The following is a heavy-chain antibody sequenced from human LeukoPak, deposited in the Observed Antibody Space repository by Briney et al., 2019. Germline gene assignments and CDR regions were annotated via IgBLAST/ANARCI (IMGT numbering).Heavy chain of an antibody. CDR1: GGSISIYY. CDR2: IYYSGGT. J-gene: IGHJ4*02. CDR3: ARGGGGGRSPASY. V-gene: IGHV4-59*01. Sequence: PSEALSLTCTVSGGSISIYYWSWMRQPPGKGLECIGYIYYSGGTNYTPSPKCRVTISVDPSKNQFSLKLSSVTAANTAVYYCARGGGGGRSPASYWGQGTLVTVSS. D-gene: IGHD3-16*01.